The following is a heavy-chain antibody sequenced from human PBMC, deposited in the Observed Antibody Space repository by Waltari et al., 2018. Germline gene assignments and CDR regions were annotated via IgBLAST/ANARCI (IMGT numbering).Heavy chain of an antibody. Sequence: VQLQQWGAGLLKPSETLSLTCAVYGGSFSGYYWSWIPQPPGKGLEWIGEINHSGSTNYNPSLKSRVTISVDTSKNQFSLKLSSVTAADTAVYYCARGRGGYSSSWYWFDPWGQGTLVTVSS. CDR1: GGSFSGYY. CDR3: ARGRGGYSSSWYWFDP. D-gene: IGHD6-13*01. V-gene: IGHV4-34*01. J-gene: IGHJ5*02. CDR2: INHSGST.